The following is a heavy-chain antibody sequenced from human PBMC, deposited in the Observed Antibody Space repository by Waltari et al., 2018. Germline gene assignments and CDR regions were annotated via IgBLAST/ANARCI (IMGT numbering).Heavy chain of an antibody. D-gene: IGHD3-3*01. V-gene: IGHV3-48*01. CDR1: GFTFSSYS. CDR3: AREMSHDFWSGPSDY. Sequence: EVQLVESGGGLVQPGGSLRLSCAASGFTFSSYSMNWVRQAPGKGLEWVSYISSSSSTICYADAVKGRFTISRDNAKNSLYLQMNSLRAEDTAVYYCAREMSHDFWSGPSDYWGQGTLVTVSS. CDR2: ISSSSSTI. J-gene: IGHJ4*02.